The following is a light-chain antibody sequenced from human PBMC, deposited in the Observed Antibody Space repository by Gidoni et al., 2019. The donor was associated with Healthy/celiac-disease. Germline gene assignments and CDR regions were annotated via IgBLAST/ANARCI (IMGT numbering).Light chain of an antibody. CDR2: AAS. J-gene: IGKJ1*01. V-gene: IGKV1-39*01. Sequence: DIQMTQSPSSLSASVGDRVTITCRASETIDKYLNWYQQKPGKAPKVLIYAASTLQSGVPSRFSGSGSGTYFTLTISSLQPEDFATYYCQQTYYTIDSWTFGQXTKVEI. CDR3: QQTYYTIDSWT. CDR1: ETIDKY.